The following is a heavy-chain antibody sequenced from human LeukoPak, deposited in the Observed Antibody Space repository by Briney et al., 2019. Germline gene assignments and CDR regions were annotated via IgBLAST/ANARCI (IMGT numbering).Heavy chain of an antibody. CDR3: AIDSGSYFHYYYYYMDV. V-gene: IGHV1-8*01. CDR2: MNPNSGNT. Sequence: ASVKVSCKASGYTSTSYDINWVRQATGQGLEWMGWMNPNSGNTGYAQKFQGRVTMTRNTSISTAYMELSSLRSEDTAVYYCAIDSGSYFHYYYYYMDVWGKGTTVTISS. D-gene: IGHD1-26*01. J-gene: IGHJ6*03. CDR1: GYTSTSYD.